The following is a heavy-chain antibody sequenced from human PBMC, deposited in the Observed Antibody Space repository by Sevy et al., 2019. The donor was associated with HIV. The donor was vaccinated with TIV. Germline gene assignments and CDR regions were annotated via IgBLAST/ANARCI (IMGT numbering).Heavy chain of an antibody. V-gene: IGHV4-59*01. CDR3: ARDSIAVAGRGFDY. CDR2: IYYSGST. Sequence: SETLSLTCTVSGGSISSYYWSWIRQPPGKGLEWIGYIYYSGSTNYNPSLKSRVTISVDTSKNQFSLKLSAVTAADTAVYYCARDSIAVAGRGFDYWGQGTLVTVSS. J-gene: IGHJ4*02. CDR1: GGSISSYY. D-gene: IGHD6-19*01.